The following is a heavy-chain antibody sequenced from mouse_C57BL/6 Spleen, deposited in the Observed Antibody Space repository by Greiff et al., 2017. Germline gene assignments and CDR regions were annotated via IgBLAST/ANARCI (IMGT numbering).Heavy chain of an antibody. CDR3: ARSRYYYGSSPYYYAMDY. J-gene: IGHJ4*01. Sequence: EVQLVESGGGLVQPGGSLSLSCAASGFTFTDYYMSWVRQPPGKALEWLGFIRNKANGYTTEYSASVKGRFTNSRDNSQSILYLPMNALRAADSATYYCARSRYYYGSSPYYYAMDYWGQGTSVTVSS. D-gene: IGHD1-1*01. CDR1: GFTFTDYY. CDR2: IRNKANGYTT. V-gene: IGHV7-3*01.